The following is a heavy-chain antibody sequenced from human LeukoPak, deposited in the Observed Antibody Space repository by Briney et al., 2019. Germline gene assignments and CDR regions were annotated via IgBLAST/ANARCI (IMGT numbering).Heavy chain of an antibody. CDR2: IYTSGST. CDR3: ARHKYVGPYSSSSFGRQGWFDP. Sequence: SETLSLTCTVSGGSISSYYWSWIRQPPGKGLEWIGYIYTSGSTNYNPSLKSRVTISVDTSKNQFSLKLSSVTAADTAVYYCARHKYVGPYSSSSFGRQGWFDPWGQGTLVTVSS. J-gene: IGHJ5*02. V-gene: IGHV4-4*09. D-gene: IGHD6-6*01. CDR1: GGSISSYY.